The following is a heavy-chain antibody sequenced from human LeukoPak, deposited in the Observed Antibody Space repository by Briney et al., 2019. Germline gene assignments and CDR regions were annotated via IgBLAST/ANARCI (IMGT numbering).Heavy chain of an antibody. Sequence: SETLSLTCTVSGGSISSYYWSWIRQPPGKGLEWIGYIYYSGSTNYNPSLKSRVTISVDTSKNQFSLKLSSVTAADTAVYYCATGINSSSWFQYGMDVWGQGTTVTVSS. D-gene: IGHD6-13*01. V-gene: IGHV4-59*01. CDR2: IYYSGST. CDR1: GGSISSYY. CDR3: ATGINSSSWFQYGMDV. J-gene: IGHJ6*02.